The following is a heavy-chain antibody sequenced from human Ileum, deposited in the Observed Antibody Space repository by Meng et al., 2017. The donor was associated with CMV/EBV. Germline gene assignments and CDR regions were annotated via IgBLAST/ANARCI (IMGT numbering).Heavy chain of an antibody. J-gene: IGHJ4*02. V-gene: IGHV4-30-4*01. Sequence: VQSLHSRPAPLKPYQTPSLPGTVSGDSLSTGDYYWSWIRQPPGKGPEWIGYIYYSGSTLYNPSLKSPVTISLDKSKNQFSLRLRSVTAADTAVYFCAREGGGWYFDSWGQGTLVTVSS. CDR2: IYYSGST. CDR1: GDSLSTGDYY. D-gene: IGHD6-19*01. CDR3: AREGGGWYFDS.